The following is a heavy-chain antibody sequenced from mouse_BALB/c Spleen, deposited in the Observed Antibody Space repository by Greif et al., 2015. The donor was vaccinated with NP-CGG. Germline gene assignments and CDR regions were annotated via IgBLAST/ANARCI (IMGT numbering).Heavy chain of an antibody. CDR2: ISNGGGST. CDR1: GFTFSSYT. J-gene: IGHJ2*01. CDR3: ARTEYDYDVGGYFDL. D-gene: IGHD2-4*01. Sequence: EVMLVESGGGLVQPGGSLKLSCAASGFTFSSYTMSWVRQTPEKRLEWVAYISNGGGSTYYPDTVKGRFTISRDNAKNPPVPEMGRLEAEDTAMDFCARTEYDYDVGGYFDLWGQGTTLTVSS. V-gene: IGHV5-12-2*01.